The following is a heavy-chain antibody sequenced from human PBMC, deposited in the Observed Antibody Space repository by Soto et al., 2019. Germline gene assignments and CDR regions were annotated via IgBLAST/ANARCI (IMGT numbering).Heavy chain of an antibody. CDR1: GFTVSSNY. CDR3: ARADIAAREALQYYGMDV. V-gene: IGHV3-53*01. J-gene: IGHJ6*02. Sequence: SGGSLRLSCAASGFTVSSNYMSWVRQAPGKGLEWVSVIYSGGSTYYADSVKGRFTISRDNSKNTLYLQMNSLRAEDTAVYYCARADIAAREALQYYGMDVWGQGTTVTVSS. CDR2: IYSGGST. D-gene: IGHD6-6*01.